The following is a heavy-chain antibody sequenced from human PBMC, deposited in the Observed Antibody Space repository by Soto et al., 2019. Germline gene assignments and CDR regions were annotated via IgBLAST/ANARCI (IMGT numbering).Heavy chain of an antibody. CDR2: IKQDGGEK. CDR1: GFTFSSYW. D-gene: IGHD3-10*01. CDR3: ASGSGTFDY. Sequence: AGGSLRLSCAASGFTFSSYWMSWVRQAPGQGLEWVDNIKQDGGEKYYVDSVKGRFTISRDNAKNSLYLQMNSLRAEDTAVYYCASGSGTFDYWGQGTLVTVSS. J-gene: IGHJ4*02. V-gene: IGHV3-7*03.